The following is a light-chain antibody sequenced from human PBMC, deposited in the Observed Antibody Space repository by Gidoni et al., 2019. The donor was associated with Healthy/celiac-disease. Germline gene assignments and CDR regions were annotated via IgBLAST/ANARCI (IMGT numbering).Light chain of an antibody. CDR2: KVS. V-gene: IGKV2-30*02. Sequence: DVVMTQSPLSLPVTLGQPASISCRSSQSLVHSDGNTYLNWFQQRPGQSPRRLIYKVSNRDSGVPDRFSGSGSGTDFTLKISRVEAEDVGVYYGMQGTHWPRKPHSFGGGTKVEIK. CDR3: MQGTHWPRKPHS. CDR1: QSLVHSDGNTY. J-gene: IGKJ4*01.